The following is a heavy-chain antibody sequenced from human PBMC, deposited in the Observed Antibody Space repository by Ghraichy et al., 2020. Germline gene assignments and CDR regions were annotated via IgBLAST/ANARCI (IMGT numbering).Heavy chain of an antibody. D-gene: IGHD4/OR15-4a*01. CDR1: GFTFSSYA. V-gene: IGHV3-30-3*01. Sequence: GGSLRLSCAASGFTFSSYAMHWVRQAPGKGLEWVAVISYDGSNKYYADSVKGRFTISRDNSKNTLYLQMNSLRAEDTAVYYCARDGGHDYLDYWGQGTLVTVSS. J-gene: IGHJ4*02. CDR2: ISYDGSNK. CDR3: ARDGGHDYLDY.